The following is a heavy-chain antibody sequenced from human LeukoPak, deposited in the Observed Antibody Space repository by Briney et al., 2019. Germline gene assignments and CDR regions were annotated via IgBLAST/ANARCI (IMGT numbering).Heavy chain of an antibody. J-gene: IGHJ4*02. CDR2: ISAYNGNT. Sequence: ASVKVSCTASGYTFTSYGISWVRQAPGQGLEWMGWISAYNGNTNYAQKLQGGVTMTTDTSTSTAYMELRSLRSDDTAVYYCARVVVVAATLAVCYDYWGQGTLVTVSS. D-gene: IGHD2-15*01. CDR3: ARVVVVAATLAVCYDY. V-gene: IGHV1-18*01. CDR1: GYTFTSYG.